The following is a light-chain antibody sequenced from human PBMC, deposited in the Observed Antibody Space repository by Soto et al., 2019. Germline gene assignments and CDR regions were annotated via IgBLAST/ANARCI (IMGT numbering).Light chain of an antibody. CDR1: ESVHRN. V-gene: IGKV3-15*01. CDR3: QHYCNAPPT. J-gene: IGKJ3*01. Sequence: EVVMTQSPATLSVSPGERVTLSCRASESVHRNLAWYQQKPGQGPSLLIYYASTRATGVPDRFTGSGSATEFTLTISSLQSEDFVVYHCQHYCNAPPTFGPGTKVEIK. CDR2: YAS.